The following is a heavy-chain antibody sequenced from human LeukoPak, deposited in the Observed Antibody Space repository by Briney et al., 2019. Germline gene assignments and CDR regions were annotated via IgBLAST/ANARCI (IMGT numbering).Heavy chain of an antibody. Sequence: SETLSLTCTVSGGSISSYYWSWIRQPPGKGLEWIGEINHSGSTNYNPSLKSRVTISVDTSKNQFSLKLSSVTAADTAVYYCARPILGAPSRKTYYYYMDVWGKGTTVTISS. CDR2: INHSGST. CDR1: GGSISSYY. D-gene: IGHD3-3*01. V-gene: IGHV4-34*01. CDR3: ARPILGAPSRKTYYYYMDV. J-gene: IGHJ6*03.